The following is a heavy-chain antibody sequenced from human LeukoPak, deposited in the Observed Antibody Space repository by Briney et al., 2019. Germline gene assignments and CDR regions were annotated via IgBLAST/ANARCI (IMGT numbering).Heavy chain of an antibody. CDR3: ARDGISSYYHMDV. D-gene: IGHD3-3*02. J-gene: IGHJ6*03. V-gene: IGHV4-59*01. Sequence: SETLSLTCTVSGGSISRYYWSWIRQPPGKGLEWIGYIYYSGRTNYNPSLKSRVTISVDTSKNHYSLKLSSVTAADTAVYYCARDGISSYYHMDVWGKGTTVTISS. CDR2: IYYSGRT. CDR1: GGSISRYY.